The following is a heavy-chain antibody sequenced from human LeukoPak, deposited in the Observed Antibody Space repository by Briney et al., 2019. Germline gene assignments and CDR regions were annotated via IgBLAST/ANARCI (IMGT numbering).Heavy chain of an antibody. J-gene: IGHJ6*03. CDR2: IKSKTDGGTT. V-gene: IGHV3-15*01. CDR3: TTDHPSQLWYYYYMDV. Sequence: GGSLRLSCAASGFTFSNAWMSWVRQAPGKGLEWVGHIKSKTDGGTTDYAAPVKGRFTISRDDSKNTLYLQMNSLKTEDTAVYYCTTDHPSQLWYYYYMDVWGKGTTVTVSS. CDR1: GFTFSNAW. D-gene: IGHD5-18*01.